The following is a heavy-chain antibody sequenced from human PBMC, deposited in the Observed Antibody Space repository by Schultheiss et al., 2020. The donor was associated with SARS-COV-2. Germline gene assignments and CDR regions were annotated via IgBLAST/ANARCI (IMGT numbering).Heavy chain of an antibody. CDR3: TTQVYYYDSSGSDY. CDR2: IKSKTDGGTT. Sequence: GGSLRLSCSASGFTFSSYAMNWFRQAPGKGLEWVGRIKSKTDGGTTDYAAPVKGRFTISRDDSKNTLYLQMNSLKTEDTAVYYCTTQVYYYDSSGSDYWGQGTLVTVSS. J-gene: IGHJ4*02. CDR1: GFTFSSYA. V-gene: IGHV3-15*01. D-gene: IGHD3-22*01.